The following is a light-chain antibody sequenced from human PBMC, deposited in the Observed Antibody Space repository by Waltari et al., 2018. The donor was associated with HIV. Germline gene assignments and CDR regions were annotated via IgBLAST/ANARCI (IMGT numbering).Light chain of an antibody. CDR2: KDG. CDR3: QAWDSDTPKV. J-gene: IGLJ2*01. CDR1: KLGDKY. Sequence: SIPCSGDKLGDKYACWYQQKPGQSPVLVIYKDGKRPSGIPERFSGFNSGNTATLTISGTQAMEEADYYCQAWDSDTPKVFGGGTKLTVL. V-gene: IGLV3-1*01.